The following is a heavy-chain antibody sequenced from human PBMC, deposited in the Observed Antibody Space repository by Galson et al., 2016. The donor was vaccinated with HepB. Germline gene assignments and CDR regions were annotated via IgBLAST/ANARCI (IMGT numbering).Heavy chain of an antibody. D-gene: IGHD4-23*01. CDR1: GYMFTSYG. V-gene: IGHV1-18*01. CDR2: ISTYNGNT. CDR3: ARDPNGGMSSGWDS. Sequence: SVKVSCKASGYMFTSYGISWVRQAPGQGLEWMGWISTYNGNTNYAQKLQGRVTMTRDTSTSTAYMELRSLRSGDRAVYYCARDPNGGMSSGWDSWGQGTLVSVSS. J-gene: IGHJ4*02.